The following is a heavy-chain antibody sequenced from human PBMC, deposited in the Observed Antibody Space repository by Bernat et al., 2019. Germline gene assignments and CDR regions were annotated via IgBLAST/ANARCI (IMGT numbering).Heavy chain of an antibody. D-gene: IGHD6-19*01. V-gene: IGHV3-53*01. J-gene: IGHJ4*02. CDR2: IYSGGST. CDR3: ASRSGSSGWATRDY. CDR1: GFTVSSNY. Sequence: EVQLVESGGGLIQPGGSLRLSCAASGFTVSSNYMSWVRQAPGKGLEWVSVIYSGGSTYYADSVKGRFTISRDNSKNTLYLQMNSLRAEDTAVYDCASRSGSSGWATRDYWGQGTLVTVSS.